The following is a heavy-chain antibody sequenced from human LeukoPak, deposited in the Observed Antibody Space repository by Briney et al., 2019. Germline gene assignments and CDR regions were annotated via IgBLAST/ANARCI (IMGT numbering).Heavy chain of an antibody. CDR2: ISSSGSTI. Sequence: GGSLRLSCAASGFTFSDYYMSWIRQAPGKGLEWVSYISSSGSTIYYADSVKGRFTISRDNSKNTLYLQMNSLRAEDTAVYYCAKGLAVITFGGVIVIPAYFDYWGQGTLVTVSS. D-gene: IGHD3-16*02. J-gene: IGHJ4*02. V-gene: IGHV3-11*01. CDR1: GFTFSDYY. CDR3: AKGLAVITFGGVIVIPAYFDY.